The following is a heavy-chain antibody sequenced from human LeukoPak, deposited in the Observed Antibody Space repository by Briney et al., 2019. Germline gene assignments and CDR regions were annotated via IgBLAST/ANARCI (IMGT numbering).Heavy chain of an antibody. CDR3: ASGTVGNYALDY. CDR2: IGTSSNNI. CDR1: ALTFSRYN. J-gene: IGHJ4*02. D-gene: IGHD1-7*01. V-gene: IGHV3-21*01. Sequence: GGSLTLSCAASALTFSRYNMNWVRQAPGKGLEWVSSIGTSSNNIYYTDSVKGRFTISRDNAKNSLYLQVYSLRVEDTAVYFCASGTVGNYALDYWGQGTLVTVSS.